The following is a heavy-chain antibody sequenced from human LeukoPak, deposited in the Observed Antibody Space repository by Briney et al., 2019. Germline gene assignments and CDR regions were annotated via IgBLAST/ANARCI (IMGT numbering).Heavy chain of an antibody. Sequence: ASVKVSCKASGYTFTGYYMHWVRQAPGQGLEWMGWINPNSGGTNYAQKFQGRVTMTRDTSISTAYMELSRLRSGDTAVYYCARDYEYSSSSVGLHYFDYWGQGTLVTVSS. CDR1: GYTFTGYY. D-gene: IGHD6-6*01. CDR3: ARDYEYSSSSVGLHYFDY. CDR2: INPNSGGT. J-gene: IGHJ4*02. V-gene: IGHV1-2*02.